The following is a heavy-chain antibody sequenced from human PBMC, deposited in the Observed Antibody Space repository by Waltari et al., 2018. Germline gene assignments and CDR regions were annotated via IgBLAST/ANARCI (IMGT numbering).Heavy chain of an antibody. D-gene: IGHD6-19*01. V-gene: IGHV1-24*01. Sequence: QVQLVQSGAEVKKPGASVKVSCKVSGYTLTELSMHWVRQAPGKGLEWMGGVDPEDGETIYEQKFQGRVTMTEDTSTDTAYMELSSLGSEDTAVYYCATAPWAVAANWYFDLWGRGTLVTVSS. J-gene: IGHJ2*01. CDR3: ATAPWAVAANWYFDL. CDR2: VDPEDGET. CDR1: GYTLTELS.